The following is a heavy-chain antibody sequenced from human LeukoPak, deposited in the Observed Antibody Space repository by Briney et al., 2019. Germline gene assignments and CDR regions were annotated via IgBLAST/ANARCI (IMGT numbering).Heavy chain of an antibody. CDR1: GYTFTGYY. V-gene: IGHV1-2*02. CDR2: INPNSGGT. J-gene: IGHJ4*02. CDR3: ARVTEGITGTFFDY. D-gene: IGHD1-7*01. Sequence: ASVKVSCKASGYTFTGYYMHWVRQAPGQGLEWMGWINPNSGGTNYAQKFQGRVTMTRDTSISTAYMELSRLRSDDTAVYYCARVTEGITGTFFDYWGQGTLVTVSS.